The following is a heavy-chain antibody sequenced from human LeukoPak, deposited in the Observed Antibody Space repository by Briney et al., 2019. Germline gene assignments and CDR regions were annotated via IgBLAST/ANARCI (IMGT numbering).Heavy chain of an antibody. CDR3: AKETLTYYYYGMDV. J-gene: IGHJ6*02. CDR2: ISYDGSNK. Sequence: GGSLRLSCAASGFTFSSYAMSWVRQAPGKGLEWVAVISYDGSNKYXXDSXXGRFTISRDNSKNTLYLQMNSLRAEDTAVYYCAKETLTYYYYGMDVWGQGTTVTVSS. CDR1: GFTFSSYA. D-gene: IGHD4/OR15-4a*01. V-gene: IGHV3-30*18.